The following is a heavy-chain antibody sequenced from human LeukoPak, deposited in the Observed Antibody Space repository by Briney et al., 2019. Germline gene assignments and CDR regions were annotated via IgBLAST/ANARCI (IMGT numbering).Heavy chain of an antibody. J-gene: IGHJ4*02. Sequence: ASVKVSCKASGNSFIGYFTHWVRQAPGQGLEWMGWISAYNGNTNYAQKLQGRVTMTTDTSTSTAYMELRSPRSDDTAVYYCARAYSGSYPCDYWGQGTLVTVSS. V-gene: IGHV1-18*04. CDR1: GNSFIGYF. D-gene: IGHD1-26*01. CDR3: ARAYSGSYPCDY. CDR2: ISAYNGNT.